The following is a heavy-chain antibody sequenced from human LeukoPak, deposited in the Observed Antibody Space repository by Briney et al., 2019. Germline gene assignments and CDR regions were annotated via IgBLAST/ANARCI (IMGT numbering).Heavy chain of an antibody. Sequence: PGGSLRLSCAASGFTFSRYAMSWVRQAPGKGLEWVPSISGSGDSTYYADSVKGRFTVSRDNSNNTLHLHMNSLRAEDTAIYYCAKDVHKAVRGDFEYWGQGTLVTVSS. J-gene: IGHJ4*02. D-gene: IGHD2-21*01. CDR1: GFTFSRYA. CDR3: AKDVHKAVRGDFEY. V-gene: IGHV3-23*01. CDR2: ISGSGDST.